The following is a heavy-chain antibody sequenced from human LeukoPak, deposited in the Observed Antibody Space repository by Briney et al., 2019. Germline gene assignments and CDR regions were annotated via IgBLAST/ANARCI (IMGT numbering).Heavy chain of an antibody. CDR3: LLIDWLPNFDY. CDR2: ISASSSMI. V-gene: IGHV3-48*01. J-gene: IGHJ4*02. Sequence: GGSLRLSCTVSGFTFSSHSINWVRQAPGKGLELISYISASSSMIHYSDSVKGRFTVSRDNAKNSLYLQMNSLRVDDTAVYYCLLIDWLPNFDYWGQGTLVTVSS. CDR1: GFTFSSHS. D-gene: IGHD2-8*01.